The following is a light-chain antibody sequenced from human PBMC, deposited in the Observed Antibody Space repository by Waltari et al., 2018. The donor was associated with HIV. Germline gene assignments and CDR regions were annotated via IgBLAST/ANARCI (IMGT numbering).Light chain of an antibody. CDR3: SSLTNSATLSVL. CDR2: EFS. CDR1: GSDIGYLIY. V-gene: IGLV2-14*01. J-gene: IGLJ3*02. Sequence: QFALTQPASVSGSPGQSFTNPCTGRGSDIGYLIYVSWYHQPPRKAPKLIIYEFSNRPSGISSRFSGSNSGNTASLTISGLQAEDEADYFCSSLTNSATLSVLFGGGTQLTVL.